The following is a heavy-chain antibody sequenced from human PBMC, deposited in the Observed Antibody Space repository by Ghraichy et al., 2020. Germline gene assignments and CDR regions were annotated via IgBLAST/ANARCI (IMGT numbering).Heavy chain of an antibody. D-gene: IGHD1-26*01. J-gene: IGHJ4*02. Sequence: ASVKVSCKVSGYTLTELSMHWVRQAPGKGLEWMGGFDPEDGETIYAQKFQGRVTMTEDTSTDTAYMELSSLRSEDTAVYYCATAGYSGSYYDFDYWGQGTLVTVSS. V-gene: IGHV1-24*01. CDR3: ATAGYSGSYYDFDY. CDR2: FDPEDGET. CDR1: GYTLTELS.